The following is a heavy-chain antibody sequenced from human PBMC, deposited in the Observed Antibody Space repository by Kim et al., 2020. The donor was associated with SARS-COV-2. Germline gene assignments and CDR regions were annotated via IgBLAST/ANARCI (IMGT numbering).Heavy chain of an antibody. D-gene: IGHD2-8*01. Sequence: SETLSLTCAVYGGSFSGNYWSWIRQPPGKGLEWIGEINHSGSTNYNPSLKSRVTISVDTSKNQFSLKLSSVTAADTAVYYCARGRPVYAIIYNWFDPRGQGTLVTVSS. V-gene: IGHV4-34*01. CDR1: GGSFSGNY. CDR2: INHSGST. J-gene: IGHJ5*02. CDR3: ARGRPVYAIIYNWFDP.